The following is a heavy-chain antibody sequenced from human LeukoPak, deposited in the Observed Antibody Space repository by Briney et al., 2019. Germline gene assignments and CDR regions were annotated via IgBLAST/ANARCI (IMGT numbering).Heavy chain of an antibody. CDR3: ARTSIAAAGTDY. Sequence: SVKVSCKASGYTFTTYGISWVRQAPGQGLEWMGRIIPILGIANYAQKFQGRVTITADKSTSTAYMELSSLRSEDTAVYYCARTSIAAAGTDYWGQGTLVTVSS. J-gene: IGHJ4*02. V-gene: IGHV1-69*04. CDR1: GYTFTTYG. D-gene: IGHD6-13*01. CDR2: IIPILGIA.